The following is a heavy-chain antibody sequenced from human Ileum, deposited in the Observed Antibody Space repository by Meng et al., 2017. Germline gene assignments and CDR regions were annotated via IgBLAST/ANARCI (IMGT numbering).Heavy chain of an antibody. CDR2: AST. V-gene: IGHV4-61*08. CDR3: ARDHWGSLDY. CDR1: GGSGSSSGYQ. Sequence: QVHLQESGPGRVRPSCNLSLYCTVSGGSGSSSGYQWGWIRQPPGKGLEWIGYASTNYNPSLKSRVTISLDTSKNQFSLKLSSVTAADTAVYYCARDHWGSLDYWGQGILVTVSS. J-gene: IGHJ4*02. D-gene: IGHD7-27*01.